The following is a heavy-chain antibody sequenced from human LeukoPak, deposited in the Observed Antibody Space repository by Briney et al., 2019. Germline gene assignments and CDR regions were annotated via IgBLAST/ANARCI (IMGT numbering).Heavy chain of an antibody. D-gene: IGHD3-10*01. Sequence: SETLSLTCAVYGGSFSGYYWSWIRKPPGKGLEWIGEINHSGSTNYNPSLKSPVTISVDTSKNQFSLKLSSVTAADTAVYYCARGSRSTMVRGVINFGSAYFDYWGQGTLVTVSS. CDR1: GGSFSGYY. J-gene: IGHJ4*02. V-gene: IGHV4-34*01. CDR3: ARGSRSTMVRGVINFGSAYFDY. CDR2: INHSGST.